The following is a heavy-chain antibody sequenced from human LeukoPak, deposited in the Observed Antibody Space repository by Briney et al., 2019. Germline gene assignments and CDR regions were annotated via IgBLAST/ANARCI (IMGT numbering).Heavy chain of an antibody. Sequence: GGSLRLSCAASGFSFSNYWMSWVRQAPGKGLEWVANINQDGSGKYYVDSVKGRFTISRDNAENSLYLQMNSLRAEDTALYYCARAGTYETTGYHWGQGTLVTVSS. D-gene: IGHD1-7*01. J-gene: IGHJ5*02. CDR2: INQDGSGK. V-gene: IGHV3-7*01. CDR1: GFSFSNYW. CDR3: ARAGTYETTGYH.